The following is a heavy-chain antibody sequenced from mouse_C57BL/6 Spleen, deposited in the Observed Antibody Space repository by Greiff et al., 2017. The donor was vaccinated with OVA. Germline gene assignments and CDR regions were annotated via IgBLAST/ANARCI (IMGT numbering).Heavy chain of an antibody. D-gene: IGHD2-12*01. CDR3: ARTRYPYYFDY. V-gene: IGHV1-55*01. Sequence: VQLQQPGAELVKPGASVQMSCQASGYTFTSSWITWVKQRPGQGLEWIGDIYPGSGSTNYNEKFKSKATLTVDTSSSTAYMQLSSLTSEDSAVYYCARTRYPYYFDYWGQGTTLTVSS. CDR2: IYPGSGST. J-gene: IGHJ2*01. CDR1: GYTFTSSW.